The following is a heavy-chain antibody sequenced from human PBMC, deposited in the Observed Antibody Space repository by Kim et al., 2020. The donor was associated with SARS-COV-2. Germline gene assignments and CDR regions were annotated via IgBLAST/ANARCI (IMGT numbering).Heavy chain of an antibody. CDR2: ISAYNGNT. J-gene: IGHJ6*02. D-gene: IGHD2-21*01. V-gene: IGHV1-18*01. CDR3: ARAGGDGLPVYLSSYYGMDV. CDR1: GYTFTSYG. Sequence: ASVKVSCKASGYTFTSYGISWLRQAPAQGLSWMGWISAYNGNTNYAQKLQGRVTMTTDTSTSTAYMELRSLRFDDTAVYYCARAGGDGLPVYLSSYYGMDVWGQGTTVTVSS.